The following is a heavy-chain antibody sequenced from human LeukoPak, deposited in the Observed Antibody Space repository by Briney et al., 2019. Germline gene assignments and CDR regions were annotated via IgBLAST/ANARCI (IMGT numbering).Heavy chain of an antibody. J-gene: IGHJ4*02. CDR3: AKVRGDYGDYGLQYYFDY. V-gene: IGHV3-30*18. D-gene: IGHD4-17*01. CDR2: ISYDGSNK. Sequence: PGRSLRLSCAASGFTFSSYGMHWVRQAPGEGLEWVAVISYDGSNKYYADSVKGRFTISRDNSKNTLYLQMNSLRAEDTAVYYCAKVRGDYGDYGLQYYFDYWGQGTLVTVSS. CDR1: GFTFSSYG.